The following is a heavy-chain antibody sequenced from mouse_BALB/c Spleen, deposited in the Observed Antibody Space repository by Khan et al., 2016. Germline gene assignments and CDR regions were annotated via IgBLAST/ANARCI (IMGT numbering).Heavy chain of an antibody. Sequence: QVQLKQSGAELMKPGASGKISCKATGYTFSSYWIEWVKQRPGHGLEWIGEILPRSGTTNYNEKFKGKATFTADTSSNKAYMQLSSLTSEDSAVYYCARRSNPDYWGQGTTLTVSS. CDR3: ARRSNPDY. V-gene: IGHV1-9*01. CDR2: ILPRSGTT. CDR1: GYTFSSYW. J-gene: IGHJ2*01. D-gene: IGHD4-1*01.